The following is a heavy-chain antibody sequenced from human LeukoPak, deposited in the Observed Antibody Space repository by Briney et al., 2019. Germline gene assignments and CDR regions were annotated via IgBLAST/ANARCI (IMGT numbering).Heavy chain of an antibody. D-gene: IGHD3-22*01. CDR2: IKQDGSEK. Sequence: PGGSLRLSCPASGFTFSSYWMSWVRQAPGKGLEWVANIKQDGSEKYYVDSVKGRFTISRDNAKNSLYLQMNSLRAEDTAVYYCAREFDYYDSSPLDYWGQGTLVTVSS. CDR3: AREFDYYDSSPLDY. CDR1: GFTFSSYW. V-gene: IGHV3-7*01. J-gene: IGHJ4*02.